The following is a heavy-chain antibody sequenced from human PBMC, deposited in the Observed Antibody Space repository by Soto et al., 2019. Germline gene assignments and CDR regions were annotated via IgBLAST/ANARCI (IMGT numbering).Heavy chain of an antibody. V-gene: IGHV3-23*01. CDR2: ISGSGGST. J-gene: IGHJ6*03. CDR3: AKYTEDGGGYYQYYYYYLDV. CDR1: GFTFSSYA. D-gene: IGHD1-26*01. Sequence: EVQLLESGGGLVQPGGSLRLSCAASGFTFSSYAMSWVRQAPGKGLEWVSAISGSGGSTYYADSVKGRFTISRNNSKNTLYLLMNSLRAEDSALYYCAKYTEDGGGYYQYYYYYLDVWGKGTTVTVSS.